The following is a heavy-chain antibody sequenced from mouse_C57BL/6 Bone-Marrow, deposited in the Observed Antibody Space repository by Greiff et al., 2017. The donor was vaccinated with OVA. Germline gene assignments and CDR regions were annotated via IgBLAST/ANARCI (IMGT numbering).Heavy chain of an antibody. CDR2: IDTSDSYT. CDR3: ARGDSSGPFAY. D-gene: IGHD3-2*02. J-gene: IGHJ3*01. CDR1: GYTFTSYW. V-gene: IGHV1-50*01. Sequence: VQLQQPGAELVKPGASVKLSCKASGYTFTSYWMQWVHQRPGQGLEWIGEIDTSDSYTNSNQKFKGQATFAVDTSSSTADIQLSSLTSEDSAVYYCARGDSSGPFAYWGQGTLVTVSA.